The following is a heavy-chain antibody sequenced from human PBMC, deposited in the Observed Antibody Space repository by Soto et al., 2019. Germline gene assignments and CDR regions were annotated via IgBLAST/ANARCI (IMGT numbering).Heavy chain of an antibody. V-gene: IGHV4-59*11. J-gene: IGHJ4*02. CDR1: GGSITSHY. Sequence: QVQLQESGPGLVQPSETLSLTCTVSGGSITSHYWTWIRQPPGKGLEWIGFIYYSGTAEYNPSLESRVTMSVDTSQNQFSLRLTSVTAADTAVYYCAREASGYDSFVDSWGQGTLVTVAS. D-gene: IGHD5-12*01. CDR2: IYYSGTA. CDR3: AREASGYDSFVDS.